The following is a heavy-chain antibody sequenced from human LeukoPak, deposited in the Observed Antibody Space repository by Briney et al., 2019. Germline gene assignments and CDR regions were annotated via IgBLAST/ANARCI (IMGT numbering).Heavy chain of an antibody. D-gene: IGHD6-19*01. CDR1: GFTVSSNY. CDR3: AGTSSGPERRGMDV. CDR2: IYSGGST. Sequence: GGSLRLSCAASGFTVSSNYMSWVRQAPGKGLEWVSVIYSGGSTYYADSVKGRFTISRDNSKNTLYLQMNSLRAEDTAVYYCAGTSSGPERRGMDVWGQGTTVTVSS. V-gene: IGHV3-53*01. J-gene: IGHJ6*02.